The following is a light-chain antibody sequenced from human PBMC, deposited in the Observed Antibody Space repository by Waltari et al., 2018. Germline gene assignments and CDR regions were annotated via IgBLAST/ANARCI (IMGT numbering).Light chain of an antibody. CDR3: QTGGHGTWV. J-gene: IGLJ3*02. CDR1: SGHSSTV. V-gene: IGLV4-69*01. CDR2: VTSDGSH. Sequence: QLVLTQSPSASAPLGPPFQPTCPLSSGHSSTVIAWHQMQPEKGPRSVMKVTSDGSHSKGDETPDRFSGSSSGAERYLTISNLQPEDEADYYCQTGGHGTWVFGGGTKVTVL.